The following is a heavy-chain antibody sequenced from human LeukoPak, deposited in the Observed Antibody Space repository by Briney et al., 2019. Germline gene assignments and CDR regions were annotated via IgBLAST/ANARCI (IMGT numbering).Heavy chain of an antibody. D-gene: IGHD3-10*01. CDR1: GGSLSSAHG. V-gene: IGHV4-61*01. Sequence: SETLSLTCTVSGGSLSSAHGWSWIRQPPGKGLEWIGYSQNSGCTNCNPSLRSRVTISVDTSKNQFSLKLSSVTAADTAVYYCAGDYSGSLDYWGQGTLVTVSS. CDR2: SQNSGCT. J-gene: IGHJ4*02. CDR3: AGDYSGSLDY.